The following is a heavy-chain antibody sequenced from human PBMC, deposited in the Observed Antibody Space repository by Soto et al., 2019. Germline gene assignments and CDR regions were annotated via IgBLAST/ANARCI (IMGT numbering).Heavy chain of an antibody. CDR3: ARVQRLYGFDHYYYGMDV. CDR2: IRGSGRTT. J-gene: IGHJ6*02. D-gene: IGHD2-8*01. V-gene: IGHV3-23*01. CDR1: GFTVSTYA. Sequence: EVQVLESGGGLVQPGGSLRLSCAASGFTVSTYAMSWVRQAPGKGLEWVSTIRGSGRTTYYADSVRGRFTIARDNSQITLYLQMDRLRAEDTALYYCARVQRLYGFDHYYYGMDVWGQGTTVTVSS.